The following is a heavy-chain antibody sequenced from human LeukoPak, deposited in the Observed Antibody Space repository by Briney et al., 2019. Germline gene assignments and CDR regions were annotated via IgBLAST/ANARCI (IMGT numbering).Heavy chain of an antibody. D-gene: IGHD3-10*01. CDR3: AKRYFGSGSTRYFDL. CDR1: GFTFSSYA. Sequence: PGGSLRLSCAASGFTFSSYAMSWVRQAPGKGLEWVSDISGSGGNTYHADSVKGRFTISRDNSKNTLYLQMNSLRAEDTAVYYRAKRYFGSGSTRYFDLWGRGTLVTVSS. CDR2: ISGSGGNT. J-gene: IGHJ2*01. V-gene: IGHV3-23*01.